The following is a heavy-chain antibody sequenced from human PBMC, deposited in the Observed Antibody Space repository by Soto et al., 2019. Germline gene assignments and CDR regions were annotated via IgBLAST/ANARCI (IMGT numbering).Heavy chain of an antibody. J-gene: IGHJ2*01. CDR1: GFTFSSYS. CDR2: ISSSSSTI. Sequence: EVQLVESGGGLVQPGGSLRLSCAASGFTFSSYSMNWVRQAPGKGLEWVSYISSSSSTIYYADSVKGRFTISRDNAKNTLYLPMNSLRDEDTAVYYCARGSILFVSSGFWYFDLWGRGTLVTVSS. CDR3: ARGSILFVSSGFWYFDL. V-gene: IGHV3-48*02. D-gene: IGHD6-19*01.